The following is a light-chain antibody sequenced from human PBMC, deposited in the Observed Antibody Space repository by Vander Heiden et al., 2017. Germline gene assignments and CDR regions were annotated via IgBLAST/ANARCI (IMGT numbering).Light chain of an antibody. CDR2: EVN. CDR3: SSRAASNTLT. Sequence: SALTQHPPACGAPGSPVTIPCTGTSDDVGAYEYVSWYQKYPAKAPRLIIYEVNKRPSGGPDRCSGSKSGNTASLTVSRLQAEDDADYDCSSRAASNTLTFGGGTKLTVL. V-gene: IGLV2-8*01. J-gene: IGLJ2*01. CDR1: SDDVGAYEY.